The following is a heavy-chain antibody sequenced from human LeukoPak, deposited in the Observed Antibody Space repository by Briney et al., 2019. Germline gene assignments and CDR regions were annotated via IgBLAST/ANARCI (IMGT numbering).Heavy chain of an antibody. CDR2: INPNSGGT. V-gene: IGHV1-2*06. J-gene: IGHJ3*02. Sequence: ASVKVSCKASGYTFTGYYMHWVRQAPGQGLEWMGRINPNSGGTNYAQKFRGRVTMTRDTSISTAYMELSRLRSDDTAVYYCARDSPKLYSSGWYSANAFDIWGQGTMVTVSS. CDR3: ARDSPKLYSSGWYSANAFDI. CDR1: GYTFTGYY. D-gene: IGHD6-19*01.